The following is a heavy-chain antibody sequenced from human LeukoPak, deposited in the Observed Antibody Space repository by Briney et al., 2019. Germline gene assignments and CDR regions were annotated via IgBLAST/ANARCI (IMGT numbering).Heavy chain of an antibody. Sequence: PGGSLRLSCAASGFTVSSNYMSWVRQAPGKGLEWVSVIYSGGSTYYADSVKGRFTISRDNSKNTLYLQTNSLRAEDTAVYYCAREVGSYSHNDAFDIWGQGTMVTVSS. CDR1: GFTVSSNY. V-gene: IGHV3-53*01. D-gene: IGHD1-26*01. CDR3: AREVGSYSHNDAFDI. CDR2: IYSGGST. J-gene: IGHJ3*02.